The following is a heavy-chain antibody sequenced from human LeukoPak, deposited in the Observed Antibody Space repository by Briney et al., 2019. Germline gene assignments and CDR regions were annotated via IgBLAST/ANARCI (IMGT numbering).Heavy chain of an antibody. CDR3: ARVRGYSSGGSDY. CDR2: IYSSGST. CDR1: GGSISSYS. Sequence: SETLSLTCTVSGGSISSYSWSWIRQPAGKGLEWIGRIYSSGSTNYNPSPKSRVTISVDTSKKQFSLRLSSVTAADTAVYYCARVRGYSSGGSDYWGQGTLVTVSS. D-gene: IGHD6-19*01. V-gene: IGHV4-4*07. J-gene: IGHJ4*02.